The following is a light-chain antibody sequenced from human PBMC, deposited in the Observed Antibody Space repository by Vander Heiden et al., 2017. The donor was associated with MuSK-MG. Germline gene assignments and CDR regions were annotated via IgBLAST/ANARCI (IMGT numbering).Light chain of an antibody. CDR1: SSKIGAGYD. V-gene: IGLV1-40*01. CDR2: DNT. J-gene: IGLJ2*01. Sequence: SVLTQPPSVSGAPGQRGTMTCSGSSSKIGAGYDVDWFQQLPGAAPRLLSYDNTNRPSGVPDRFSASKSGTSASLAITGLQAEDEADYYCQSYDSRRSGAGVLGGGTKL. CDR3: QSYDSRRSGAGV.